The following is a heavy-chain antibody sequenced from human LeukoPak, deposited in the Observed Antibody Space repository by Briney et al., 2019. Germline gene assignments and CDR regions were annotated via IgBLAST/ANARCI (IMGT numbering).Heavy chain of an antibody. Sequence: GGSLRLSCAACGFTFSSYWMSWVRQAPGKGLEWVANIKQDGSEEYYVDSVKGRFTISRDNAKNSLYLQMNSLRAEDTAVYYCARSPWTTVTIDYWGQGTLVTVSS. J-gene: IGHJ4*02. CDR1: GFTFSSYW. V-gene: IGHV3-7*01. D-gene: IGHD4-17*01. CDR2: IKQDGSEE. CDR3: ARSPWTTVTIDY.